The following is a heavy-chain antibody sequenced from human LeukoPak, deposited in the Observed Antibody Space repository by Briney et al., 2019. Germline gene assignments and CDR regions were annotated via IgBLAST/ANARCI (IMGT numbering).Heavy chain of an antibody. V-gene: IGHV4-4*02. CDR2: IYHSGST. J-gene: IGHJ4*02. CDR1: GGSTSSSNW. CDR3: ARSYYDYVWGSYRYDD. Sequence: SETLSLTCAVSGGSTSSSNWWSWVRQPPGKGLEWIGEIYHSGSTYYNPSLKSRVTISVDTSKNQFSLKLSSVTATDTAVYYCARSYYDYVWGSYRYDDWGQGTLVTVSS. D-gene: IGHD3-16*02.